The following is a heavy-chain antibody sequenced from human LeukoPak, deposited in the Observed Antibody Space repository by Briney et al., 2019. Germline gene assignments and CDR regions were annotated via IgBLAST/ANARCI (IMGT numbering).Heavy chain of an antibody. CDR1: GFTFSSYW. CDR2: IKPDGSEK. D-gene: IGHD3-22*01. J-gene: IGHJ4*02. Sequence: GGSLRLSCAASGFTFSSYWMSWVRQAPGKGLEWVANIKPDGSEKYYVDSVKGRFTISSDKAKNSVYLQMNSLRAEDTAVYYCARRYYDSNDYYYGNYFDYWGQGTLVIVSS. V-gene: IGHV3-7*01. CDR3: ARRYYDSNDYYYGNYFDY.